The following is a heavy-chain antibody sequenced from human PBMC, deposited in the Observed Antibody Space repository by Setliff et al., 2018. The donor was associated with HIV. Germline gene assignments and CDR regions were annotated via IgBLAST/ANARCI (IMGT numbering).Heavy chain of an antibody. D-gene: IGHD3-22*01. J-gene: IGHJ4*02. V-gene: IGHV3-7*03. CDR1: GFTFNRNC. CDR2: IKQDESER. CDR3: AKEVPYSNGFMYFDY. Sequence: GESLKISCAASGFTFNRNCMSWVRQVPGKGLEWVATIKQDESERHYVDAVKGRFTISRDDAKNSLYLQMNSLRAEDSAVYYCAKEVPYSNGFMYFDYWGQGTLVTVSS.